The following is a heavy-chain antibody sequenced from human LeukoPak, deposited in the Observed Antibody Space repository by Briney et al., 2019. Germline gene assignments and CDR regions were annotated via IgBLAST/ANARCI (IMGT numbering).Heavy chain of an antibody. CDR3: AREEGPGYSSGWYYFDY. D-gene: IGHD6-19*01. V-gene: IGHV4-59*01. CDR2: LYYSGST. Sequence: PSETLSLTCTVSGGSISSYYWSWVRQPPGKGLEWVGYLYYSGSTNYNPSLKSRVTIAVDTSKKQFSLKLSSVTAADTAVYYCAREEGPGYSSGWYYFDYWGQGTLVTVSS. CDR1: GGSISSYY. J-gene: IGHJ4*02.